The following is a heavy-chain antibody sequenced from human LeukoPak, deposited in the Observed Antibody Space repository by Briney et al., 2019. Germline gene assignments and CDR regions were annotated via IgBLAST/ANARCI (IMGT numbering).Heavy chain of an antibody. V-gene: IGHV4-30-4*08. CDR2: IYYSGST. D-gene: IGHD2-2*02. J-gene: IGHJ3*02. CDR3: ARDGYCSSTSCYINAFDI. Sequence: SETLSLTCTVSGGSISSGGYYWSWIRQHPGKGLEWIGYIYYSGSTYCNPSLKSRVTISVDTSKNQFSLKLSSVTAADTAVYYCARDGYCSSTSCYINAFDIWGQGTMVTASS. CDR1: GGSISSGGYY.